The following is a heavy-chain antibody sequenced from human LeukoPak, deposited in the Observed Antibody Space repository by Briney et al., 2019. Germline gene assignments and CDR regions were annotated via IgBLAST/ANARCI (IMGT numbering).Heavy chain of an antibody. CDR3: ARGDIVVVPAVDY. Sequence: AASVKVSCKASGYTSTTYYMHWVRQAPGQGLEWMGWINPNSGGTNYAQKFQGRVTMTRDTSISTAYMELSRLRSDDTAVYYCARGDIVVVPAVDYWGQGTLVTVSS. J-gene: IGHJ4*02. CDR2: INPNSGGT. D-gene: IGHD2-2*01. V-gene: IGHV1-2*02. CDR1: GYTSTTYY.